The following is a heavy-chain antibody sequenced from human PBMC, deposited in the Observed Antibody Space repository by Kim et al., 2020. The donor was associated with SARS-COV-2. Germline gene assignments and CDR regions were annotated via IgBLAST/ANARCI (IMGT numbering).Heavy chain of an antibody. CDR2: ISSSGSTI. Sequence: GGSLRLSCAASGFTFSDYYMSWIRQAPGKGLEWVSYISSSGSTIYYADSVKGRFTISRDNAKNSVYLQMNSLRAEDTAVYYCARFWGMVRGVPRHYYGMDVWGQGTTVTVSS. D-gene: IGHD3-10*01. CDR3: ARFWGMVRGVPRHYYGMDV. V-gene: IGHV3-11*04. CDR1: GFTFSDYY. J-gene: IGHJ6*02.